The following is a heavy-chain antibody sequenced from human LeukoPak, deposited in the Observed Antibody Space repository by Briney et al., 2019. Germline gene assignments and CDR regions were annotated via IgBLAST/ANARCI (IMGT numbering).Heavy chain of an antibody. CDR1: GGSISSYY. J-gene: IGHJ4*02. V-gene: IGHV4-59*01. CDR2: IYYSGST. D-gene: IGHD3-3*01. CDR3: ARERTHYDFWSGYFDY. Sequence: SETLSLTCTVSGGSISSYYWSWIRQPPGKGLEWIGYIYYSGSTNYNPSLKSRVTISVDTSKNQFSLKLSSVTAADTAVYYCARERTHYDFWSGYFDYWGQGILVTVSS.